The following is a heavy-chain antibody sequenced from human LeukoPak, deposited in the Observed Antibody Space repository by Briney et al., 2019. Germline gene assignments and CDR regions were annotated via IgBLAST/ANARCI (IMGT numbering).Heavy chain of an antibody. CDR3: SLCPVVTHRYNWFDP. CDR1: GGSFSGYY. V-gene: IGHV4-34*01. Sequence: PSETLSLTCAVYGGSFSGYYWSWIRQPPGKGLEWIGEINHSGSTNYNPSLKSRVTISVDTSKNQFSLKLSSVTAADTAMYYCSLCPVVTHRYNWFDPWGQGTLVTVSS. J-gene: IGHJ5*02. CDR2: INHSGST. D-gene: IGHD4-23*01.